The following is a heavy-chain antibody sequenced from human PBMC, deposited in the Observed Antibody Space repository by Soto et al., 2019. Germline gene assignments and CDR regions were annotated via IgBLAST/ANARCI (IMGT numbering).Heavy chain of an antibody. V-gene: IGHV4-34*01. Sequence: QVQLQQWGAGLLKPSETLSLTCAVYGGSFSGYYWSWIRQPPGKGLEWIGAINHSGSTNYNPSLKSRVTISVDTSKNQFSLKLSSVTAADTAVYYCARSETTVTFNFAYWGQGTLVTVSS. J-gene: IGHJ4*02. D-gene: IGHD4-17*01. CDR1: GGSFSGYY. CDR2: INHSGST. CDR3: ARSETTVTFNFAY.